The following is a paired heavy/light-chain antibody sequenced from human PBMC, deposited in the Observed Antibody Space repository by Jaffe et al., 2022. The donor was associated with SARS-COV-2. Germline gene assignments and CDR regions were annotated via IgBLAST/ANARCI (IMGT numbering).Heavy chain of an antibody. Sequence: QLLLQESGPGLVKPSETLSLTCTVSGGSIRSGSYYWGWIRQPPGKGLEWIGSIYYSGNTYYNPSLKSRVTISVDTSKNQFSLKLSSVTATDTAVYYCARFYYGSGSYWSYFDYWGQGTLVTVSS. CDR3: ARFYYGSGSYWSYFDY. D-gene: IGHD3-10*01. V-gene: IGHV4-39*01. CDR1: GGSIRSGSYY. J-gene: IGHJ4*02. CDR2: IYYSGNT.
Light chain of an antibody. V-gene: IGLV1-44*01. CDR3: AAWDDSLNGHVV. Sequence: QSVLTQPPSASGTPGQRLTISCSGSSSNIGGNAVNWYQQLPGTAPKLLIYSTNQRPSGVPDRFSGSKSGTSASLAISGLQSEDEADYYCAAWDDSLNGHVVFGGGTKLTVL. CDR1: SSNIGGNA. J-gene: IGLJ2*01. CDR2: STN.